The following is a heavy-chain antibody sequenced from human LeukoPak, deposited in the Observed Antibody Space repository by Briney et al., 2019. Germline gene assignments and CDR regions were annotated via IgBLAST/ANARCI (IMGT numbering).Heavy chain of an antibody. CDR2: VYPGDSDT. V-gene: IGHV5-51*01. J-gene: IGHJ4*02. CDR3: ARHPTMNRADY. Sequence: GESLKISCKGFRYSFTSFWIGWVRQMPGKGLEWMGIVYPGDSDTRYSPSFQGQVTISADESTSTAYLQWSSLKASDTAMYYCARHPTMNRADYWGQGTQVTVSS. D-gene: IGHD1/OR15-1a*01. CDR1: RYSFTSFW.